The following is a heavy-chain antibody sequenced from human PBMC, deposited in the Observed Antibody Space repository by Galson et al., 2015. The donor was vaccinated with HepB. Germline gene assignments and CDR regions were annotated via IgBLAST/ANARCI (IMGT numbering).Heavy chain of an antibody. J-gene: IGHJ4*02. CDR3: ARVPVDIVRGTGGDY. Sequence: SLRLYCAASGFNFSSYAMHWVRQAPGQGLEWVAVISYDGSNKYYADPVKGRFTISRDNSKNTLYLQMNSLRAEDTAVYYCARVPVDIVRGTGGDYWGQGTLVTVSS. D-gene: IGHD5-12*01. V-gene: IGHV3-30-3*01. CDR1: GFNFSSYA. CDR2: ISYDGSNK.